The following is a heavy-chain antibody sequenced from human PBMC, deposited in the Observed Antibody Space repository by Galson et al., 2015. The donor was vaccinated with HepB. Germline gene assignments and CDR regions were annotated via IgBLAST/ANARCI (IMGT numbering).Heavy chain of an antibody. D-gene: IGHD3-16*01. CDR3: AREALGGIIGY. J-gene: IGHJ4*02. CDR1: GYTFTDYY. Sequence: SVKVSCKASGYTFTDYYMHWVRQAPGQGLEWMGWINPNSSGTNNAQNFQGRVTMTRDTSVSTAYMELSGLRSDDTAVYYCAREALGGIIGYWGQGTLVTVSS. CDR2: INPNSSGT. V-gene: IGHV1-2*02.